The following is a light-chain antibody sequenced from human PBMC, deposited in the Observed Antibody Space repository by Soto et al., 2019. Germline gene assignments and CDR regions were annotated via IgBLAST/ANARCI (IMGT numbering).Light chain of an antibody. CDR3: QQYNKWPLT. Sequence: IVFTQSPGTLSLSQGERATLSCRASQSVSSSYLAWYQQKPGQAPRLLIYGASSRATGIPDRFSGSGSGTDFTLTISSLQSEDFAVYYCQQYNKWPLTFGGGTKVDIK. V-gene: IGKV3-20*01. CDR2: GAS. CDR1: QSVSSSY. J-gene: IGKJ4*01.